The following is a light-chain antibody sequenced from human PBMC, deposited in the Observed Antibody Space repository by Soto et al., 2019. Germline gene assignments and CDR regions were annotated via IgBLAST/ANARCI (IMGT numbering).Light chain of an antibody. CDR1: QDIGGW. CDR2: AAS. Sequence: DIQMTQSPSSVSASVGDRITITCRASQDIGGWLAWFQQKPGKAPQYLIQAASILQSGVPSRFSGSGSGTEFILTINNLQPEDFASYFCLQFYSFPRTFGLGTKVDTK. V-gene: IGKV1-12*01. CDR3: LQFYSFPRT. J-gene: IGKJ1*01.